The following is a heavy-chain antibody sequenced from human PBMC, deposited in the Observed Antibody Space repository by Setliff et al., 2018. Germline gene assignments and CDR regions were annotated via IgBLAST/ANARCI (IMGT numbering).Heavy chain of an antibody. D-gene: IGHD6-25*01. CDR3: ARDSHRLTTDPLFDH. J-gene: IGHJ4*02. V-gene: IGHV4-61*02. CDR1: GASISSGSYY. Sequence: SETLSLTCTVSGASISSGSYYWSWIRQPAGKGLEWLGRIYTSGTTDYSPSFKSRVTISADTSKNQISLKLSSVTAADTAVYYCARDSHRLTTDPLFDHWGQGALVTVSS. CDR2: IYTSGTT.